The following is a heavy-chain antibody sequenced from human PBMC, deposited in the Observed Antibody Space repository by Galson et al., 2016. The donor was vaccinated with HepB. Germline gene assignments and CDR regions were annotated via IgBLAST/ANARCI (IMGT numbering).Heavy chain of an antibody. CDR3: AGVGWNPKRFRSGSTCYNGFSKKGLDC. CDR2: INHSGST. V-gene: IGHV4-34*01. J-gene: IGHJ4*02. Sequence: SETLSLTCAVYGGSLSGFYWSWIRQPPGKGLEWIGQINHSGSTKSNPSLKSRVTMSVDTSKKQFSLRLSAVTAADTAVYYCAGVGWNPKRFRSGSTCYNGFSKKGLDCWGQGTLVTVSS. CDR1: GGSLSGFY. D-gene: IGHD2-2*02.